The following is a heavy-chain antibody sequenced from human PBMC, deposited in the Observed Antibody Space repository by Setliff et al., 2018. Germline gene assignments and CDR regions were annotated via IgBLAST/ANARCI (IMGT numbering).Heavy chain of an antibody. D-gene: IGHD1-1*01. Sequence: SETLSLTCKVSGDSMDSGVYYWAWIRQPPGKGLEWIGRIYSGGTTYYNSSLKSRVTISVDTSKSQFSLRLNSVTAVDTAVYYCARTGTYRYFDYWGRGTLVTVSS. V-gene: IGHV4-39*01. CDR1: GDSMDSGVYY. J-gene: IGHJ4*02. CDR2: IYSGGTT. CDR3: ARTGTYRYFDY.